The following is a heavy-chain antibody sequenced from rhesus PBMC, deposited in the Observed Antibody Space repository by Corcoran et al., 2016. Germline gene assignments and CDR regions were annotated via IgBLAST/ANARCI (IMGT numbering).Heavy chain of an antibody. Sequence: QVQLQESGPGLVKPSETLSLTCTVSGASISSNWWSWIRQPPGKGLECIGEINSNSGNTKYNPALKSRVTISKDASKNQFSLKLSSVTAADTAVYYCARGGSNVDYWGQGVLVTVSS. V-gene: IGHV4-80*01. D-gene: IGHD4-23*01. J-gene: IGHJ4*01. CDR2: INSNSGNT. CDR3: ARGGSNVDY. CDR1: GASISSNW.